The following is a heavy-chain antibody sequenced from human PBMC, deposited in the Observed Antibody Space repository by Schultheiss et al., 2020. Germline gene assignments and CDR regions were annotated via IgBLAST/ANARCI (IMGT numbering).Heavy chain of an antibody. CDR1: GFTFSSYA. J-gene: IGHJ1*01. D-gene: IGHD2-15*01. Sequence: GGSLRLSCAASGFTFSSYAMSWVRQAPGKGLEWVADIKCDGSEKYYVDSVKGRFTISRDNAKNSLYLQMNSLRAEDTAVYYCARGRAGMVARPFQHWGQGTLVTGSS. CDR2: IKCDGSEK. V-gene: IGHV3-7*01. CDR3: ARGRAGMVARPFQH.